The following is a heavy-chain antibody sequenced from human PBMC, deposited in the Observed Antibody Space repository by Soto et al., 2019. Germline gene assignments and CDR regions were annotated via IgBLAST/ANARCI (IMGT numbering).Heavy chain of an antibody. D-gene: IGHD3-10*01. J-gene: IGHJ4*02. CDR3: ARGDQFGFGVDY. CDR1: GYTFLNHD. V-gene: IGHV1-8*01. CDR2: MVPDSGRT. Sequence: ASVKVSCKASGYTFLNHDINWVRQAPGQGLEWMGWMVPDSGRTGYAKKYQGRVTMTRNTSTSTAYMGLNSLTNEDTAVYYCARGDQFGFGVDYWGQGTPVTVSS.